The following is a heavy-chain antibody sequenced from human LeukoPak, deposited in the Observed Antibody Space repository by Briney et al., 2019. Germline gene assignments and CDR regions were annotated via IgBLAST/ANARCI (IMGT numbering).Heavy chain of an antibody. Sequence: ASVKVSCKASGYTFTGYYMHWVRQAPGQGLEWMGWINPNSGGTNYAQKFQGWVTMTRDTSISTAYMELSRLRSDDTAVYYCARSHGSGSYSFDYWGQGTLVTVSS. CDR3: ARSHGSGSYSFDY. D-gene: IGHD3-10*01. CDR2: INPNSGGT. J-gene: IGHJ4*02. CDR1: GYTFTGYY. V-gene: IGHV1-2*04.